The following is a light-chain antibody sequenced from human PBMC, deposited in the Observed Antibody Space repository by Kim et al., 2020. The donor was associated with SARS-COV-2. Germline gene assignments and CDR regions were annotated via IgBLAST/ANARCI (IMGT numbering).Light chain of an antibody. CDR1: QSVSSSF. CDR3: QHYGSSWWT. V-gene: IGKV3-20*01. Sequence: ERVLTQSPGTLSLSPGERATLSCRASQSVSSSFLAWYQQKPGQAPRLLIYGASSRATGIPDRFSGSGSGTDFTLTISRLEPEDFAVYYCQHYGSSWWTFGQGTKVEIK. J-gene: IGKJ1*01. CDR2: GAS.